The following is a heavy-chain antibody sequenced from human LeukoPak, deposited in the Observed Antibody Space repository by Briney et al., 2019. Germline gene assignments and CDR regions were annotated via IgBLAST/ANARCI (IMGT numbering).Heavy chain of an antibody. CDR2: ISSSSTYI. J-gene: IGHJ3*02. CDR1: GFTFSNYN. Sequence: PGGSLRLSCAASGFTFSNYNMNWVRQAPGKGLEWVSSISSSSTYIYYADSLEGRFTISRDNVRNSLYLQMNSLRAEDTAVYYCAGDYEGNLAFDIWGQGTMVTVSS. D-gene: IGHD4-23*01. CDR3: AGDYEGNLAFDI. V-gene: IGHV3-21*01.